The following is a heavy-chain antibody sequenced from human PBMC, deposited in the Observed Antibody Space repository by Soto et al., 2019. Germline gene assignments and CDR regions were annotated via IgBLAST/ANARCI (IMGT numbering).Heavy chain of an antibody. Sequence: GGSLRLSCAASGFSLTDVAMSWVRQAPGGGLEWVSAMSDSADSTYYADSVKGRFTISRDNSKSTLYLQINSLRAEDTAVYYCAKTRGAMIYAISVYGMDVWGQGTTVTVSS. CDR2: MSDSADST. V-gene: IGHV3-23*01. J-gene: IGHJ6*02. CDR1: GFSLTDVA. CDR3: AKTRGAMIYAISVYGMDV. D-gene: IGHD2-8*01.